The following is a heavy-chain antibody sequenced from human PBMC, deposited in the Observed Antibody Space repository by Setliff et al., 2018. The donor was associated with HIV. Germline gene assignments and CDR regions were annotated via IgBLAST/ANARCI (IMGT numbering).Heavy chain of an antibody. D-gene: IGHD3-22*01. Sequence: SETLSLTCTVSGGSISSGSYYWSWIRQPAGKGLEWIGRIYTSGSTNYNPSLKSRVTISVDTSKNQFSLKLTSVTAADTAVYYCARDYDSSGYYKGYWGQGTLVTVSS. J-gene: IGHJ4*02. CDR1: GGSISSGSYY. CDR2: IYTSGST. V-gene: IGHV4-61*02. CDR3: ARDYDSSGYYKGY.